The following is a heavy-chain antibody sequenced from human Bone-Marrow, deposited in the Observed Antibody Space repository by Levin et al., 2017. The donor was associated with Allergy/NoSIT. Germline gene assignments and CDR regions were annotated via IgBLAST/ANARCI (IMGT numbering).Heavy chain of an antibody. CDR3: ARGGGNSGAFDV. J-gene: IGHJ3*01. V-gene: IGHV3-33*01. CDR2: IWYDGSKK. D-gene: IGHD4-23*01. Sequence: PGGSLRLSCAASGFTFSGYGMHWVRQAPGKGLEWVTVIWYDGSKKYYADSVKGRFTISRDNSKNTLYLQMSSLRAEDTAVYYCARGGGNSGAFDVWGQGTMVTVSS. CDR1: GFTFSGYG.